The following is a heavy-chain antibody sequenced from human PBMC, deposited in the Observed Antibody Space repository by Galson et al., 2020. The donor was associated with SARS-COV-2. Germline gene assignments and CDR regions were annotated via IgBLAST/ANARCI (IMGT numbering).Heavy chain of an antibody. CDR1: GFTFRRYA. Sequence: GESLKISCADSGFTFRRYAMSWVRQAPGKGLEWVSVISGSGGSTYYADPVTGRFTISRDNSKNTLYLQTNSLRAEDTAVYYCAKDKVADTGYYYHMDVCGKGTTVTVSS. J-gene: IGHJ6*03. CDR2: ISGSGGST. CDR3: AKDKVADTGYYYHMDV. V-gene: IGHV3-23*01. D-gene: IGHD5-18*01.